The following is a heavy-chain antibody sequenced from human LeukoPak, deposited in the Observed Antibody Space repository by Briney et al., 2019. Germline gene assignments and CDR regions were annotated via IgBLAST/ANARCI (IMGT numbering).Heavy chain of an antibody. J-gene: IGHJ4*02. D-gene: IGHD6-6*01. V-gene: IGHV4-59*01. Sequence: PSETLSLTCTVSGVSISSYFWIWIRQPPGKGLEWIGYIYYSGNTNSNPSLKSRVTISVDTSKNQFSLKLRSVTAADTAVYYCAGAREFSSSSGRAYYFDFWGQGTLVTVSS. CDR2: IYYSGNT. CDR3: AGAREFSSSSGRAYYFDF. CDR1: GVSISSYF.